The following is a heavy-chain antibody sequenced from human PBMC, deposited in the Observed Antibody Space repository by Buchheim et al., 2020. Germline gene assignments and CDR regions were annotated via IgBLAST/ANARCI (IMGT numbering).Heavy chain of an antibody. D-gene: IGHD6-6*01. V-gene: IGHV3-30-3*02. CDR2: ISYDGGSQ. CDR1: EFSFISYA. CDR3: AKYSSTSNYYYGMDV. J-gene: IGHJ6*02. Sequence: VQLVESGGGVVQPGRSLRLSCVASEFSFISYAVHWVRQAPGKGMEWVAIISYDGGSQYYADSVKGRFSISRDSPKNTLYLQMSSLRPEDTAVYYCAKYSSTSNYYYGMDVWGQGTT.